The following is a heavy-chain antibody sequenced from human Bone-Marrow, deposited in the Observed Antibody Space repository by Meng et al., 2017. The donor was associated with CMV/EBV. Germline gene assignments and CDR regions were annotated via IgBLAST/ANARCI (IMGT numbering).Heavy chain of an antibody. Sequence: SETLSLTCAVYGGSFSGYYWSWIRQPPGKGLEWIGEINHSGSTNYNPSLKSRVTISVDTSKNQFSLKLSSVTAADTAVYYCARFQRGCSSTSCRGNWFDPWGQGNLVTGSS. V-gene: IGHV4-34*01. D-gene: IGHD2-2*01. CDR1: GGSFSGYY. CDR2: INHSGST. J-gene: IGHJ5*02. CDR3: ARFQRGCSSTSCRGNWFDP.